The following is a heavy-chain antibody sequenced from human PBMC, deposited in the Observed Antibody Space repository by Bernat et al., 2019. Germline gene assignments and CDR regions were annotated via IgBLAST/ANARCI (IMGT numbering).Heavy chain of an antibody. D-gene: IGHD3-16*01. CDR1: GFTFSGSA. Sequence: EVQLVESGGGLVQPGGSLKLSCAASGFTFSGSAMHWVRQASGKGLEWVGRIRSKANSYATAYAASVKGRFTISRDDSKNTAYLQMNSLKTEDTAVYYCTQFGTPYGEVDIWGQGTMVTVSS. J-gene: IGHJ3*02. V-gene: IGHV3-73*01. CDR2: IRSKANSYAT. CDR3: TQFGTPYGEVDI.